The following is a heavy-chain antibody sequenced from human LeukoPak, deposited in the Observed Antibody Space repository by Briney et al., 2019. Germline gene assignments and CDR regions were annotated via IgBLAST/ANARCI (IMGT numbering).Heavy chain of an antibody. CDR1: GFTFSDYW. D-gene: IGHD4-11*01. V-gene: IGHV3-7*01. CDR2: IKQDGSEK. Sequence: PGGSLRLSCAASGFTFSDYWMNWLRQARGKALEWVANIKQDGSEKYYVDSVKGRFTISRDNAKNSLYLQMNSLRAEDTAVYYCAKEGAYPIVTYDSWGQGTLVTVSS. CDR3: AKEGAYPIVTYDS. J-gene: IGHJ5*01.